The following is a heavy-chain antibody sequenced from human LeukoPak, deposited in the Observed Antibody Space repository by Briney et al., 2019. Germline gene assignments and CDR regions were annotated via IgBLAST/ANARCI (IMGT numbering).Heavy chain of an antibody. CDR1: GGTFSSYA. V-gene: IGHV1-69*13. CDR2: IIPIFGTA. J-gene: IGHJ4*02. CDR3: ARGIEDDYGDYLDY. D-gene: IGHD4-17*01. Sequence: ASVKVSCKASGGTFSSYAISWVRQAPGQGLEWMGGIIPIFGTANYAQKLQGRVTITADESTSTAYMELSSLRSEDTAVYYCARGIEDDYGDYLDYWGQGTLVTVSS.